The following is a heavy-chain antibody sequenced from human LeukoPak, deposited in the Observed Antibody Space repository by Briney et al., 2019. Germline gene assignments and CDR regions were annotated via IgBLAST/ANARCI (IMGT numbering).Heavy chain of an antibody. CDR2: ISNDGSDK. V-gene: IGHV3-30-3*01. Sequence: GGSLRLSCATSKFTFSVYAMHWVRQAPGKGLEWVAVISNDGSDKYYADSVKGRFTSSRDNSKKTLYLQMNSLRAEDTAVYYCAVAYGGYDWEGGFDYWGQGTLVTVSS. CDR1: KFTFSVYA. D-gene: IGHD5-12*01. CDR3: AVAYGGYDWEGGFDY. J-gene: IGHJ4*02.